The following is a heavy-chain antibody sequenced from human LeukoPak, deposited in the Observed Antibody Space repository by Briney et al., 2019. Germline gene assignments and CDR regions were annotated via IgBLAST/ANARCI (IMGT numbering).Heavy chain of an antibody. Sequence: SQTLSLTCTVSGGSISSGDYYWSWIRQPPGKGLEWIGYIHGSGNTSYNPSLKSRVTISVDTSKNQFSLKLSSVTAADTAVYYCARSSGWYYFESWGQGTLATVSS. CDR2: IHGSGNT. D-gene: IGHD6-19*01. CDR3: ARSSGWYYFES. CDR1: GGSISSGDYY. V-gene: IGHV4-61*09. J-gene: IGHJ4*02.